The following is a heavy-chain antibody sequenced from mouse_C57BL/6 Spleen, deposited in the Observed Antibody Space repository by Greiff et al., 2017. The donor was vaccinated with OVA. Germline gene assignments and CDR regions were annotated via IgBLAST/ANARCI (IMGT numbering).Heavy chain of an antibody. V-gene: IGHV5-4*01. J-gene: IGHJ2*01. CDR1: GFTFSSYA. CDR3: AGDDDCENFDY. Sequence: EVMLVESGGGLVKPGGSLKLSCAASGFTFSSYAMSWVRQTPEKRLEWVATISDGGSYTYYPDNVKGRFTISRDNANNTLYMQLSHLKSEDKSMDYYAGDDDCENFDYWGQGTTLTVSS. CDR2: ISDGGSYT.